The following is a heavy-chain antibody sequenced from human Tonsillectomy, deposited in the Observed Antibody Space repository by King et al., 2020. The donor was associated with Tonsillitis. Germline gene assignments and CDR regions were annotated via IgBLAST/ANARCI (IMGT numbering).Heavy chain of an antibody. D-gene: IGHD3-22*01. V-gene: IGHV3-23*03. CDR1: GFTFSSYA. Sequence: VQLVESGGGLVQPGGSLRLSCVASGFTFSSYAMSWVRQAPGKGLEWVSGIYSGGSSTFYADSVKGRFTISRDNSKNTLYLQMNSLRAEDTAIYYCAKDRRYYDSGYYYDCWGQGTLVTVSS. J-gene: IGHJ4*02. CDR2: IYSGGSST. CDR3: AKDRRYYDSGYYYDC.